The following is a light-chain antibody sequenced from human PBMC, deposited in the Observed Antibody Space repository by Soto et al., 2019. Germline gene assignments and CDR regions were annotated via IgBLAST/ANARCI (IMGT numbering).Light chain of an antibody. CDR3: QSYDSSRFRV. CDR1: SSNIGAGYD. Sequence: QSVLTQPPSVSGAPGQRVTISCTGSSSNIGAGYDVHWYQQLPGTAPKLLIYGNSNRPSGVPDRFSGSKSGTSASLAITGLQAEDEADYYCQSYDSSRFRVFGGGTKLTVL. J-gene: IGLJ3*02. CDR2: GNS. V-gene: IGLV1-40*01.